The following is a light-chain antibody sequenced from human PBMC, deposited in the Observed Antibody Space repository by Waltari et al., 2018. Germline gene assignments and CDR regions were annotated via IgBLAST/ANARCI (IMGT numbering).Light chain of an antibody. CDR1: SAHSLYD. Sequence: QLVLTQSPSASASLGASVKIPCTLRSAHSLYDIAWHQQHRERGPRFLMRLNSDGSHTKGDGIPDRFSGSSSGAERYLIISSLQYEDEADYYCQTWDPYIVVFGGGTKLTVL. CDR3: QTWDPYIVV. V-gene: IGLV4-69*01. CDR2: LNSDGSH. J-gene: IGLJ2*01.